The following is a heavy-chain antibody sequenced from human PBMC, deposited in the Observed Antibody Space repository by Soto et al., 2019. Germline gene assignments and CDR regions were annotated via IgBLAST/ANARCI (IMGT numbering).Heavy chain of an antibody. V-gene: IGHV3-23*01. J-gene: IGHJ4*02. CDR3: AKDEYCSGGSCYPSATLITYYFDY. D-gene: IGHD2-15*01. Sequence: GGSLRLSCAASGFTFSSYAMSWVRQAPGKGLEWVSAISGSGGSTYYADSVKGRFTISRDNSKNTLYLQMNSLRAEDTAVYYCAKDEYCSGGSCYPSATLITYYFDYWGQGTLVTVSS. CDR1: GFTFSSYA. CDR2: ISGSGGST.